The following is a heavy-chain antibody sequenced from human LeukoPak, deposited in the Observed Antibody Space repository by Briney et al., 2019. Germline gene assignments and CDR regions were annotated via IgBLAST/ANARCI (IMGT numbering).Heavy chain of an antibody. Sequence: GGSLRLSCGASGFTFDNYALNWVRQAPGKGLEWVAVIWYDGSNKYYADSVKGRFTISRDNSKNTPYLQMNSLRAEDTAVYYCARDRVITHFSWFDPWGQGTLVTVSS. CDR2: IWYDGSNK. CDR1: GFTFDNYA. J-gene: IGHJ5*02. CDR3: ARDRVITHFSWFDP. D-gene: IGHD2-21*01. V-gene: IGHV3-33*08.